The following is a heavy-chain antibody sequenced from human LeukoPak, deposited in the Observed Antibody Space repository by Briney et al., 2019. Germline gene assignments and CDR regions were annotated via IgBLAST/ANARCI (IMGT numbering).Heavy chain of an antibody. V-gene: IGHV4-34*01. CDR3: ARGLIYWYFDL. D-gene: IGHD3-16*01. CDR2: INHSGST. J-gene: IGHJ2*01. Sequence: ASETLSLTCAVYGGSFSGYYWSWIRQPPGKGLEWIGEINHSGSTNYNPSLKSRVTISVDTSKNQFSLKLSSVTAADTAVYYCARGLIYWYFDLWGRGTLVTVSS. CDR1: GGSFSGYY.